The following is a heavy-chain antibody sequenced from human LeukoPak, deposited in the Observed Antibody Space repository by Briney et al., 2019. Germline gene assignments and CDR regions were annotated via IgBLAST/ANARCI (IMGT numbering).Heavy chain of an antibody. CDR3: ASGYCSGGSCYPYYFDY. V-gene: IGHV3-30*03. J-gene: IGHJ4*02. CDR2: ISYDGSNK. D-gene: IGHD2-15*01. Sequence: GGSLRLSCAASGFTFSDYGMHWVRQAPGKGLEWVAVISYDGSNKYYADSVKGRFTISRDNSKNTLYLQMNSLRAEDTAVYYCASGYCSGGSCYPYYFDYWGQGTLVTVSS. CDR1: GFTFSDYG.